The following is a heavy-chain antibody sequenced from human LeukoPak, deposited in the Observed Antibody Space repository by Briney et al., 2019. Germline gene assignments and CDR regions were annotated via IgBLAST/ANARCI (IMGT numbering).Heavy chain of an antibody. D-gene: IGHD1-14*01. CDR1: GGSFSGYY. CDR2: INHIGST. CDR3: ASRRVTRKGTFDI. J-gene: IGHJ3*02. Sequence: PSETLSLTCAGYGGSFSGYYWTWIRQPPGKGLEWIGEINHIGSTNYNPSLKSRVTISVDTSNNHFSLKLRSVTAADTAVYYCASRRVTRKGTFDIWGQGTMVTVSS. V-gene: IGHV4-34*01.